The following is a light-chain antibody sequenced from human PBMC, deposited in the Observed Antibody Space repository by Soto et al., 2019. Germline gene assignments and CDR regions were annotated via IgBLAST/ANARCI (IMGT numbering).Light chain of an antibody. Sequence: EIVLTQSPGTLSLSPGERATLSCRASQSVGSSYLAWYQQKPGQAPRLLIYGASSRATGITDKFSGSGSGTVFTLTISSLEPEDFAVYYCQQYCSSPLYTFGQGTPLEIK. J-gene: IGKJ2*01. CDR3: QQYCSSPLYT. V-gene: IGKV3-20*01. CDR1: QSVGSSY. CDR2: GAS.